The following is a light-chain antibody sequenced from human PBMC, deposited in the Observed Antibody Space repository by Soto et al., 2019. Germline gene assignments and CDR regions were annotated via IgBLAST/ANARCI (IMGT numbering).Light chain of an antibody. Sequence: QSALTQPASVSGSPGQSITISCTGTSSDVGGYNYVSWYQLHPGKAPKVMIYEVSNRPSGVSNRFSGSKSGNTASLTISGLQAEDEADYYCSSFTISSTLYVFGTGTKVPVL. V-gene: IGLV2-14*01. CDR3: SSFTISSTLYV. J-gene: IGLJ1*01. CDR2: EVS. CDR1: SSDVGGYNY.